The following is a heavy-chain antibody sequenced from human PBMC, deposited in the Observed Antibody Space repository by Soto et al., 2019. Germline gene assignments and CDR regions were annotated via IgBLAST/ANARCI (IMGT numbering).Heavy chain of an antibody. CDR1: GGTFSSYA. V-gene: IGHV1-69*06. CDR2: IIPIFGTA. D-gene: IGHD3-9*01. Sequence: QVQLVQSGAEVKKPGSSVKVSCKASGGTFSSYAISWVRQAPGQGLEWMGGIIPIFGTANYAQKFQGRFTMTADKSTSTAYMELSSLRAEETAVYYCARSDILTGDLDYWGQGTLVTVSS. J-gene: IGHJ4*02. CDR3: ARSDILTGDLDY.